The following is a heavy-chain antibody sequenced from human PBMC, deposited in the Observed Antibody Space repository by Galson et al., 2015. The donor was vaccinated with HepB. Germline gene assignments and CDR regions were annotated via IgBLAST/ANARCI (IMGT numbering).Heavy chain of an antibody. V-gene: IGHV1-69*01. D-gene: IGHD4-17*01. CDR2: IIPIFGTA. J-gene: IGHJ6*02. Sequence: QSGAEVKKPGESLRISCKASGGTFSSYAISWVRQAPGQGLEWMGGIIPIFGTANYAQKFQGRVTITADESTSTAYMELSSLRSEDTAVYYCARSAQYGAPTIYYYYGMDVWGQGTTVTVSS. CDR3: ARSAQYGAPTIYYYYGMDV. CDR1: GGTFSSYA.